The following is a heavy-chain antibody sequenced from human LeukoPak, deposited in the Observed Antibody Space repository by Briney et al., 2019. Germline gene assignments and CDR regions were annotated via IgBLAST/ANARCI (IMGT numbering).Heavy chain of an antibody. CDR3: ARNLDYYDSSGYYLYDY. V-gene: IGHV3-21*01. Sequence: SGGSLRLSCAASGFTFSSYSMNWVRQAPGKGLEWVSSISSSSSYIYYADSVKGRFTISRDNAKNSLYLQMNSLRAEDTAVCYCARNLDYYDSSGYYLYDYWGQGTLVTVSS. CDR1: GFTFSSYS. CDR2: ISSSSSYI. J-gene: IGHJ4*02. D-gene: IGHD3-22*01.